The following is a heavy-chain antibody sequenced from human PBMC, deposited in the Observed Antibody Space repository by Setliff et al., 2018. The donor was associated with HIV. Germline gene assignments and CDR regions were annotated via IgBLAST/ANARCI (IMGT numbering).Heavy chain of an antibody. CDR3: AKDRARGGWYEDY. CDR2: IRYDGSNK. V-gene: IGHV3-30*02. CDR1: GFIFSSYG. J-gene: IGHJ4*02. D-gene: IGHD6-19*01. Sequence: SLRLSCAASGFIFSSYGMHWVRQAPGKGLEWVAFIRYDGSNKNYGDSVKGRFTISRDNSKNTLYLQMNSLRTEDTAVYYCAKDRARGGWYEDYWGQGTLVTVSS.